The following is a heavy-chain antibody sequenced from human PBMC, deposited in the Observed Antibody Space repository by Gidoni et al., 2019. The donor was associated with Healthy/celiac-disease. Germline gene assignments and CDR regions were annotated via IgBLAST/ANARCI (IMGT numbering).Heavy chain of an antibody. J-gene: IGHJ4*02. CDR1: GFTFCRYA. Sequence: QVQLVASGGVVVQPGRSLRLYCAASGFTFCRYAMHWVRQAPGKGLEWVAVIAYDGSNKYYADSGKGRFTISRDNSKNTLYMQMNSLGAEETAVYYCARDGQDSSGYSRYYVDYWGQGTLVTVSS. V-gene: IGHV3-30-3*01. CDR3: ARDGQDSSGYSRYYVDY. CDR2: IAYDGSNK. D-gene: IGHD3-22*01.